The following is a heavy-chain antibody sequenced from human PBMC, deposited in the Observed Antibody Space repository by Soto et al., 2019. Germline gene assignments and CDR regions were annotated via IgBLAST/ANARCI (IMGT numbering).Heavy chain of an antibody. V-gene: IGHV5-51*01. CDR2: IYPTDSDT. CDR3: ARGDTSDYSTATPADY. Sequence: PGESLKISCSGSGYSFANYWIGWVRQMPGKGLEWMGIIYPTDSDTRYSPSFQGQVTISADKSISTAYLQWNSLKASYTAIYFCARGDTSDYSTATPADYWGQGTLVTVSS. CDR1: GYSFANYW. D-gene: IGHD3-22*01. J-gene: IGHJ4*02.